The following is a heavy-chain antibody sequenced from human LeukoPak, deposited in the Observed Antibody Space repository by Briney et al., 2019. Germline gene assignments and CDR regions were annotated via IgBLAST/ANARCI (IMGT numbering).Heavy chain of an antibody. CDR3: ARDGVGAIGPADDAFDI. CDR1: GGSISSSSYY. CDR2: TYDSGST. Sequence: SETLSLTCSVSGGSISSSSYYWGWIRQPPGKGLEWIGSTYDSGSTYNNPSLKSRVTISVDTSKNQFSLKLSSVTAADTAVYYCARDGVGAIGPADDAFDIWGQGTMVTVSS. D-gene: IGHD1-26*01. J-gene: IGHJ3*02. V-gene: IGHV4-39*07.